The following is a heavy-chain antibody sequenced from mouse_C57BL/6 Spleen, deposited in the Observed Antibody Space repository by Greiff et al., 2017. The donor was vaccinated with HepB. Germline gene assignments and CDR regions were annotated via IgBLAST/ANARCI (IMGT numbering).Heavy chain of an antibody. V-gene: IGHV1-53*01. CDR3: ARGGDDYVWFAY. D-gene: IGHD2-4*01. Sequence: QVQLKQPGPELVKPGASVKLSCKASGYTFTSYWMHWVKQRPGQGLEWIGNINPSNGGTNYNEKFKSKATLTVDKSSSTAYMQLSSLTSEDSAVYYCARGGDDYVWFAYWGQGTLVTVSA. CDR1: GYTFTSYW. J-gene: IGHJ3*01. CDR2: INPSNGGT.